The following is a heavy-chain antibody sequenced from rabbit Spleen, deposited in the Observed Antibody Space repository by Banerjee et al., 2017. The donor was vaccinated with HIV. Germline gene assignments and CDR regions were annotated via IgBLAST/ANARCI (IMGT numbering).Heavy chain of an antibody. D-gene: IGHD1-1*01. CDR1: GFSFSSSDY. CDR2: INASTGKP. CDR3: ARDLVAVIGWNFNL. V-gene: IGHV1S40*01. Sequence: QSLEESGGGLVQPEGSLALTCKASGFSFSSSDYICWVRQAPGKGLEWIACINASTGKPVYATWASGRFPISRTSSTTVTLRMTSLTAADRATYFCARDLVAVIGWNFNLWGPGTLVTVS. J-gene: IGHJ4*01.